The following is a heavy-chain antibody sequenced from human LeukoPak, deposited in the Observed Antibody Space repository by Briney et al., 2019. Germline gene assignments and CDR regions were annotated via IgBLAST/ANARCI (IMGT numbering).Heavy chain of an antibody. CDR2: INSGSTYT. CDR3: ARSLTTLTYEGY. Sequence: AGGSLRLSCAASGFTFSSYMMNWVRQAPGKGLEWVSSINSGSTYTYYTESVKGRFTVSRVNAKNSLFLQMNSLRAEDTAIYYCARSLTTLTYEGYWGQGTLVTVSS. D-gene: IGHD1-1*01. J-gene: IGHJ4*02. V-gene: IGHV3-21*01. CDR1: GFTFSSYM.